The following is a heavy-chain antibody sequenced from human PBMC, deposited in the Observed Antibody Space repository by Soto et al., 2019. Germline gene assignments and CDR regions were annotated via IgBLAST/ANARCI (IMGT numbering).Heavy chain of an antibody. CDR3: ARHGSIAASLASYYYYGMDV. Sequence: GESLKISCKGSGYSFTSYWIGWVRQMPGKGLEWMGIIYPGDSDTRYSPSFQGQVTISADKSISTAYLQWSSLKASDTAMYYCARHGSIAASLASYYYYGMDVWGQGTTVTVSS. CDR2: IYPGDSDT. CDR1: GYSFTSYW. V-gene: IGHV5-51*01. D-gene: IGHD6-6*01. J-gene: IGHJ6*02.